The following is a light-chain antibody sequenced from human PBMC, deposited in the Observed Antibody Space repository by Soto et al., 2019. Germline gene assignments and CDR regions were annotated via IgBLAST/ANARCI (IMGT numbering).Light chain of an antibody. V-gene: IGKV3-20*01. CDR3: QQYGSWT. Sequence: EIVLTQSPATLSVSPGARATLSCRASQTISSNNLAWYQQKPGQAPSLLIYGTSSRATGIPDRFGGSGSGTAFTLTISRLEPEDSAIYYCQQYGSWTFGQGTKVEI. CDR2: GTS. J-gene: IGKJ1*01. CDR1: QTISSNN.